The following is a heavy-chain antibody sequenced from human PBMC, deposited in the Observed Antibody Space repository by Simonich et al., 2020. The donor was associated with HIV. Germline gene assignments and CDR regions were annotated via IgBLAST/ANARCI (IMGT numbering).Heavy chain of an antibody. V-gene: IGHV3-49*03. CDR3: TSSDYDSSDYYYRYFQH. CDR2: IRSKAYGGTT. J-gene: IGHJ1*01. Sequence: EVQLVESGGGLVQPGRSLRLSCTASGFTFGDYAMSWFRQAPGKGLEWVGFIRSKAYGGTTEYAAYVKGRFTISRDDSKSIAYLQMNSLKTEDTAVYYCTSSDYDSSDYYYRYFQHWGQGTLVTVSS. CDR1: GFTFGDYA. D-gene: IGHD3-22*01.